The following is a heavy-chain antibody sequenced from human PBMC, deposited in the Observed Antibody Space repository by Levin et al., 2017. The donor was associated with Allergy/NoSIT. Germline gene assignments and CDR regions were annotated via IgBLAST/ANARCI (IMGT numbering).Heavy chain of an antibody. V-gene: IGHV1-69*01. Sequence: KISCKASGDTFSSYAISWVRQAPGQGLEWMGGIIPIFGTANYAQKFQGRVTITADESTSTAYMELSSLRSEDTAVYYCARAKSGSRVSYYGMDVWGQGTTVTVSS. CDR3: ARAKSGSRVSYYGMDV. CDR1: GDTFSSYA. J-gene: IGHJ6*02. D-gene: IGHD1-26*01. CDR2: IIPIFGTA.